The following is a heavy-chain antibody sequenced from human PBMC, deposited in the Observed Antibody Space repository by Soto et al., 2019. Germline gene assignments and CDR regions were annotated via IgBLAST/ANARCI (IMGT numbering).Heavy chain of an antibody. CDR2: IIPIFGTA. CDR3: ARPLTPYCSGGRCYSGLDY. Sequence: QVQLVQSGAEVKKPGSSVKVSCKASGGTFSNYAISWVRQAPGQGLEWMGGIIPIFGTANYAQKFQGRVTITADESTSTAYMELSSLRSEDTAVYYCARPLTPYCSGGRCYSGLDYRGQGTLVTVSS. CDR1: GGTFSNYA. V-gene: IGHV1-69*12. J-gene: IGHJ4*02. D-gene: IGHD2-15*01.